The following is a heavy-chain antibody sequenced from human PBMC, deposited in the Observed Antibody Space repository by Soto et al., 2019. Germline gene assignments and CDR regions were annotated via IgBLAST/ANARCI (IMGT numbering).Heavy chain of an antibody. J-gene: IGHJ4*02. CDR1: GFTFSSDG. D-gene: IGHD4-17*01. CDR2: IWYDGSNK. V-gene: IGHV3-33*01. CDR3: ARFGDSGDYLADY. Sequence: QVQLVESGGGVVQPGRSLRLSCAASGFTFSSDGMHWVRQAPGKGLEWVAVIWYDGSNKYYADSVKGRFTISRDNSKNTLYLQMNSLIAEDTAVYYCARFGDSGDYLADYWGQGTLVTVSS.